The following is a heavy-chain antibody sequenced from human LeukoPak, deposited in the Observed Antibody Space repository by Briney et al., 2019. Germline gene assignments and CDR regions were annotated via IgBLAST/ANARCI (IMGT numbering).Heavy chain of an antibody. Sequence: ASVKVPCKASGYTFTSYAMHWVRQAPGQRLEWMGWINAGNGNTKYSQKFQGRVTITRNTSISTAYMELSSLRSEDTAVYYCARGRWARTIDYWGQGTLVTVSS. CDR2: INAGNGNT. CDR3: ARGRWARTIDY. J-gene: IGHJ4*02. CDR1: GYTFTSYA. V-gene: IGHV1-3*01. D-gene: IGHD1-7*01.